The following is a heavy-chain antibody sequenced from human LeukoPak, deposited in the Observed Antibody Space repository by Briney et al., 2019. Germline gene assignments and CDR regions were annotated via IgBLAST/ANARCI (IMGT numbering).Heavy chain of an antibody. CDR3: ARGATDYGGNLYFDY. CDR1: GGTFSSYA. Sequence: ASVKVSCKASGGTFSSYAINWVRQATGQGLEWMGWMNPNSGNTGYAQKFQGRVTMTRNTSISTAYMELSSLRSEDTAVYYCARGATDYGGNLYFDYWGQGTLVTVSS. D-gene: IGHD4-23*01. CDR2: MNPNSGNT. J-gene: IGHJ4*02. V-gene: IGHV1-8*02.